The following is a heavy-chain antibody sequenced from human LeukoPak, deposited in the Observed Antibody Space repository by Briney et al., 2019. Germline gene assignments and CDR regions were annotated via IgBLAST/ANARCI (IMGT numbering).Heavy chain of an antibody. V-gene: IGHV5-51*01. CDR2: IYPGDSDT. CDR1: GYSFTSYW. D-gene: IGHD6-13*01. Sequence: GESLKISCKGSGYSFTSYWIGWVRQMPGKGLEWMGIIYPGDSDTRYSPSFQGQVTISADKSISTAYLQWSSLRASDTAMYYCARHPRSGYSSSWDFDYWGQGTLVTVSS. CDR3: ARHPRSGYSSSWDFDY. J-gene: IGHJ4*02.